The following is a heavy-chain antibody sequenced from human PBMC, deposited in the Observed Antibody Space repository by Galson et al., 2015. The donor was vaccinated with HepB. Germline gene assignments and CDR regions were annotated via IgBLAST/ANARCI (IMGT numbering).Heavy chain of an antibody. CDR1: GFTFSSYG. D-gene: IGHD4-17*01. CDR2: IWYDGSNK. CDR3: ARAVTTNPNWFDP. Sequence: SLRLSCAASGFTFSSYGMHWVRQAPGKGLEWVAVIWYDGSNKYYADSVKGRFTISRDNSKNTLYLQMNSLRAEDTAVYYCARAVTTNPNWFDPWGQGTLVTVPS. V-gene: IGHV3-33*08. J-gene: IGHJ5*02.